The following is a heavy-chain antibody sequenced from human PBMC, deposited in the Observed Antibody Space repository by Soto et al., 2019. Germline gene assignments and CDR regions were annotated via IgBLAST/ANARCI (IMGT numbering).Heavy chain of an antibody. CDR3: ARAGYCRGGSCYYHYGVDV. V-gene: IGHV3-11*01. CDR2: ISSDGSSI. D-gene: IGHD2-15*01. CDR1: GFTFSDYY. Sequence: QVQLVESGGGLVKPGGSLRLSCAASGFTFSDYYMSWIRQAPGKGLEWVSYISSDGSSIYYADSVKGRFTISRDNDKNSLYLKMNRLRAEDTAVYYCARAGYCRGGSCYYHYGVDVWGQGTTVTVSS. J-gene: IGHJ6*02.